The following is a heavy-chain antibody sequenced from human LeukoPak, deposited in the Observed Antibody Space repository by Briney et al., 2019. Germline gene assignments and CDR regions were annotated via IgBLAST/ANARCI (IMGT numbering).Heavy chain of an antibody. CDR2: IIPILGIA. Sequence: SVKVSCKASGGTFSSYAIIWVRQAPGQGLEWMGRIIPILGIANYAQKFQGRVTITADKSTSTAYMELSSLRSEDTAVYYCASPPGYCSSTSCYRLDYWGQGTLVTVSS. CDR3: ASPPGYCSSTSCYRLDY. J-gene: IGHJ4*02. CDR1: GGTFSSYA. D-gene: IGHD2-2*01. V-gene: IGHV1-69*04.